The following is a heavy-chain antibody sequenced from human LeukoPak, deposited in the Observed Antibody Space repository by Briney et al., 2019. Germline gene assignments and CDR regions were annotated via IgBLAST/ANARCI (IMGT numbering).Heavy chain of an antibody. CDR3: AKGVVVVPAAY. CDR1: GFTFSSYA. J-gene: IGHJ4*02. CDR2: ISGSGGST. V-gene: IGHV3-23*01. D-gene: IGHD2-2*01. Sequence: GGSLRLSCEASGFTFSSYAMSWVRQAPGKGLEWVSAISGSGGSTYYADSVKGRFTISRDNSKNTLYLQMNSLRAEDTAVYYCAKGVVVVPAAYWGQGTLVTVSS.